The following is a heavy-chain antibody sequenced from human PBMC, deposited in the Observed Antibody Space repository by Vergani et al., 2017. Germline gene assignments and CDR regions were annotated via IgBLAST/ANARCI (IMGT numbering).Heavy chain of an antibody. CDR2: IGGSGDTT. CDR3: AKDLSRYYYDSVSSPTWDY. CDR1: GFTFSSYA. Sequence: EVQLLESGGGLVQPGGSLRLSCTASGFTFSSYAMSWVRQAPGQGWEWFSRIGGSGDTTYYADSVKGRFTISRDNSKNTLSLQMNSLRAEDTAVYYCAKDLSRYYYDSVSSPTWDYWGQGTLVTVSS. V-gene: IGHV3-23*01. J-gene: IGHJ4*02. D-gene: IGHD3-10*01.